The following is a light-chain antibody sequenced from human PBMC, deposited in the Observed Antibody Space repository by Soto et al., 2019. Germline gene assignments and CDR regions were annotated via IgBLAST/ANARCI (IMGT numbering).Light chain of an antibody. J-gene: IGKJ3*01. Sequence: EIVLTQSPGTLSLSPGERATLSCRASQSVSNNYLAWYQQKPGQAPGLLIYGASNRATGIPDRFSGSGSGTDFTLTISRLEPEDFAIYYCQQYGSSPITFGPGTKVDI. CDR2: GAS. V-gene: IGKV3-20*01. CDR3: QQYGSSPIT. CDR1: QSVSNNY.